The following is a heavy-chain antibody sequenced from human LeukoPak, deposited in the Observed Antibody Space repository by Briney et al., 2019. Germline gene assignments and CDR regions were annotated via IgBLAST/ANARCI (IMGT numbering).Heavy chain of an antibody. CDR1: GFTFSSYW. CDR2: IKQDGSEK. CDR3: ARSGGSYYRRGFDY. Sequence: GGSLRLSCAASGFTFSSYWMSWVRQAPGKGLEWVANIKQDGSEKYYVDSVKGRFTISRDNAKNSLYLQMNSLRAEDTAVYYCARSGGSYYRRGFDYWGQGTLVTVSS. V-gene: IGHV3-7*01. J-gene: IGHJ4*02. D-gene: IGHD1-26*01.